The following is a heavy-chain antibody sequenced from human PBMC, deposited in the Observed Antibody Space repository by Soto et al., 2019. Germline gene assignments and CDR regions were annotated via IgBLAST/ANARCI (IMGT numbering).Heavy chain of an antibody. Sequence: THSDPWTVVEGSSIDHCGRCIIQQPGKGLEWIGYIYYSGSTNYNPSLKSRVTISVDTSKNQFSLKLRSLIAADMRVYYCTRTYVPFYAYWGHRTLVTGSS. D-gene: IGHD3-10*02. J-gene: IGHJ4*01. CDR3: TRTYVPFYAY. CDR1: EGSSIDHC. V-gene: IGHV4-59*11. CDR2: IYYSGST.